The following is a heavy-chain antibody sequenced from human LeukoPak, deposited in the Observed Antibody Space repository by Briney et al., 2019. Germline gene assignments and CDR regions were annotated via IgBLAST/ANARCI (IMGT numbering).Heavy chain of an antibody. CDR1: GGTFSSYA. CDR2: IIPIFGTA. D-gene: IGHD2-2*01. J-gene: IGHJ1*01. Sequence: ASVKVSCKSSGGTFSSYAIIWVRQAPGQGLDWMGGIIPIFGTANYAQKFQGRVTITADESTSTAYMELSSLRSEDTAVYYCARDAGRYCSSTSCYAHRYFQHWGQGTLVTVSS. CDR3: ARDAGRYCSSTSCYAHRYFQH. V-gene: IGHV1-69*01.